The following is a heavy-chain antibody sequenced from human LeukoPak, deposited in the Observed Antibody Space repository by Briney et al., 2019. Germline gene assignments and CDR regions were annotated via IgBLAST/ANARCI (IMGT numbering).Heavy chain of an antibody. CDR2: INPNSGGT. CDR3: AREVGGYTYGYVPREVSYYFDY. D-gene: IGHD5-18*01. Sequence: ASVKVSCKASGYTFTGYYMHWVRQAPGQGLEWMGWINPNSGGTNYAQKFQGRVTMTRDTSISTAYMELSRLRSDDTAVYYCAREVGGYTYGYVPREVSYYFDYWGQGTLVTVSS. V-gene: IGHV1-2*02. CDR1: GYTFTGYY. J-gene: IGHJ4*02.